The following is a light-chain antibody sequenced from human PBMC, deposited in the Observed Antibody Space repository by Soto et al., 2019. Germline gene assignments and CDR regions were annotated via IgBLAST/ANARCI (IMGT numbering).Light chain of an antibody. CDR2: AAS. V-gene: IGKV3-20*01. J-gene: IGKJ1*01. CDR1: QAVRNSY. Sequence: ETVLTQSQGTLSLSPGERATLSCRASQAVRNSYVAWYQHRPGQAPRVLIHAASRRDTGIPDRFSGTGFGTEFTLTITRLDPDDFAVYYCQQYGNSPWTFGQGTKVEI. CDR3: QQYGNSPWT.